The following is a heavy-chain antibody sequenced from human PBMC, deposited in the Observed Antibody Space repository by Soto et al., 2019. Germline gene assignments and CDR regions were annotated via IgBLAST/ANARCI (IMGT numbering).Heavy chain of an antibody. CDR2: INHSGST. D-gene: IGHD5-12*01. Sequence: SETLSLTCAVYGGSFSGYYWSWIRQPPGKGLEWIGEINHSGSTNYNPSLKSRVTISVDTSKNQFSLKLSSVTAADTAVYYCARVRDIVATIAKRYYYYGMDVWGQGTTVTVSS. CDR1: GGSFSGYY. V-gene: IGHV4-34*01. CDR3: ARVRDIVATIAKRYYYYGMDV. J-gene: IGHJ6*02.